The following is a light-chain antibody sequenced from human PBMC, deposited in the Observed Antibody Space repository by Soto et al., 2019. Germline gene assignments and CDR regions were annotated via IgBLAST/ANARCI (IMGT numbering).Light chain of an antibody. Sequence: EIVMTQSPVTLSVSPGERATLSCRASQTIRSDLAWYQQKPGQAPRLLIYDASSRATGIPDRFSGSGSGTDFTLTISSLEPEDFAVYYCQQRNNWPPVTFGGGTKVDIK. CDR3: QQRNNWPPVT. J-gene: IGKJ4*01. CDR2: DAS. CDR1: QTIRSD. V-gene: IGKV3-11*01.